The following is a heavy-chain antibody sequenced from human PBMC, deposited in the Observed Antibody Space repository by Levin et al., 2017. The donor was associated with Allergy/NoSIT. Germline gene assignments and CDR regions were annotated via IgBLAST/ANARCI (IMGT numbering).Heavy chain of an antibody. D-gene: IGHD1-1*01. CDR3: AVFWNDDGSLLDY. V-gene: IGHV3-30*03. CDR2: ISYDGSNK. J-gene: IGHJ4*02. CDR1: GFTFSSYG. Sequence: GGSLRLSCAASGFTFSSYGMHWVRQAPGKGLEWVAVISYDGSNKYYADSVKGRFTISRDNSKNTLYLQMNSLRAEDTAVYYCAVFWNDDGSLLDYWGQGTLVTVSS.